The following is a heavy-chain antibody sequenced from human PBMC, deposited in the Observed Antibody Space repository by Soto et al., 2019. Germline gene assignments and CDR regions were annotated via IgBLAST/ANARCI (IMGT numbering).Heavy chain of an antibody. CDR3: ARHIAVAGTRGFDY. Sequence: QVELQESGPGLVKTSGALSLTCAVSGGSISSGNGWGWVGRPPGGGLGWIGEIFQSGTTNYNPSVESRVIISMDKSKNQFSLEVISVTAADTAVYFCARHIAVAGTRGFDYWGQGTLVTVSS. D-gene: IGHD6-19*01. CDR2: IFQSGTT. CDR1: GGSISSGNG. J-gene: IGHJ4*02. V-gene: IGHV4-4*02.